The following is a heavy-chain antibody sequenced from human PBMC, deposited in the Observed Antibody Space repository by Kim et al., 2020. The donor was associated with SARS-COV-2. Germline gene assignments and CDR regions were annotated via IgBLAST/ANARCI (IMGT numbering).Heavy chain of an antibody. CDR3: ARDPVGDGYSFFDY. Sequence: GGSLRLSCAVSGLTVTSNHMTWIRQAPGRGLEWVSVIFRGGSTYYAASVQGRFTISRDYYKNTLSLQMNSLRAEDTAMYYCARDPVGDGYSFFDYWGQGT. D-gene: IGHD4-4*01. CDR1: GLTVTSNH. CDR2: IFRGGST. J-gene: IGHJ4*02. V-gene: IGHV3-53*01.